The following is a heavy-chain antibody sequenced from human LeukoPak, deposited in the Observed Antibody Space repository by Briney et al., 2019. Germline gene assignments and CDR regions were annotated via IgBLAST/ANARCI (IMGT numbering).Heavy chain of an antibody. Sequence: GGSLRLSCETSGFTFSTFGMSWVRQAPGKGLMWVSTISRIQADKYYADSVKGRFTISRDNSKNTLYLQMNSLRAEDTALYFCAQWSRYFDYWGQGTLVTVSS. CDR2: ISRIQADK. CDR3: AQWSRYFDY. V-gene: IGHV3-23*01. D-gene: IGHD1-26*01. J-gene: IGHJ4*02. CDR1: GFTFSTFG.